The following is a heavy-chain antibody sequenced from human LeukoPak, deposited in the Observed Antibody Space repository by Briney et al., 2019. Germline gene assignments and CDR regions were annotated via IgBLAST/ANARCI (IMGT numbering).Heavy chain of an antibody. CDR1: GGTFSSYA. D-gene: IGHD6-19*01. J-gene: IGHJ4*02. Sequence: GSSVKVSCKASGGTFSSYAISWVRQAPGQGLEWMGGIIPIFGTANYAQKFQGRVTITTDESTSTAYMELSSLRSEDTAVYYCASTPGYSSGWTFDYRGQGTLVTVSS. V-gene: IGHV1-69*05. CDR2: IIPIFGTA. CDR3: ASTPGYSSGWTFDY.